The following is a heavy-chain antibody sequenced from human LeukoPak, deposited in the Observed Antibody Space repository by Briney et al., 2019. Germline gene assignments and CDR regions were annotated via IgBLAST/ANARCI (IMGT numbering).Heavy chain of an antibody. CDR2: INHSGST. CDR3: ARDNGARFDP. CDR1: GGSFSGYY. Sequence: SETLSLTCAVYGGSFSGYYWSWIRQPPGKGLEWIGEINHSGSTNYNPSLKSRVTISVDTSKNQFSLKLSSVTAADTAVYYCARDNGARFDPWGQGTLVTVSS. J-gene: IGHJ5*02. V-gene: IGHV4-34*01. D-gene: IGHD4-17*01.